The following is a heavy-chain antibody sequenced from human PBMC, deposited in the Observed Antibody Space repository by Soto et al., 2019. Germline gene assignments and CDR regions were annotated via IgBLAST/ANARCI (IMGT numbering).Heavy chain of an antibody. J-gene: IGHJ6*03. CDR1: GYTFTSYD. D-gene: IGHD3-10*01. V-gene: IGHV1-8*01. Sequence: ASVKVSCKASGYTFTSYDINWVRQATGQGLEWMGWMNPNSGNTGYAQKFQGRVTMTRNTSISTAYMELSSLRSEDTAVYYCARGRRGFGEFRYYYYYMDVWGKGTTVTVSS. CDR2: MNPNSGNT. CDR3: ARGRRGFGEFRYYYYYMDV.